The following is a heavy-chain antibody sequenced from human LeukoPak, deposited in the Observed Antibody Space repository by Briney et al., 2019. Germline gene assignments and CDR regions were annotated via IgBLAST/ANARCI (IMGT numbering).Heavy chain of an antibody. Sequence: SETLSLTCAVSGGSISSSSYYWGWIRQPPGKGLEWIGSIYYSGSTYYNPSLKSRVTISADTSKNQFSLKLNSVTAADTAVYYCARADGVVVAATYDAFDIWGQGTMVTVSS. CDR3: ARADGVVVAATYDAFDI. CDR2: IYYSGST. J-gene: IGHJ3*02. D-gene: IGHD2-15*01. CDR1: GGSISSSSYY. V-gene: IGHV4-39*07.